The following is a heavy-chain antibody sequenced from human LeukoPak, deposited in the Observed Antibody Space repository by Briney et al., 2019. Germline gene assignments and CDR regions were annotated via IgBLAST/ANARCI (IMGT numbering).Heavy chain of an antibody. CDR3: ARSLSTYYYDSSGYFNYYYYMDV. J-gene: IGHJ6*03. CDR1: GYTFTSYG. CDR2: VSAYNGNT. V-gene: IGHV1-18*01. D-gene: IGHD3-22*01. Sequence: ASVKVSCKASGYTFTSYGISWVRQAPGQGLEWMGWVSAYNGNTNYAQKLQGRVTMTTDTSTSTAYMELRSLRSDDTAVYYCARSLSTYYYDSSGYFNYYYYMDVWGKGTTVTVSS.